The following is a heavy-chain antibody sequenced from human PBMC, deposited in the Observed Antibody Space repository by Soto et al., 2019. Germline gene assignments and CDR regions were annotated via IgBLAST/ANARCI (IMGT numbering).Heavy chain of an antibody. CDR2: ISGDGNDK. J-gene: IGHJ4*02. D-gene: IGHD1-26*01. Sequence: QVQLVESGGGVVQPGRSLRLSCAASGFIFRNFGMHWVRRAPGKGLEWVAVISGDGNDKYYPDSMKGRFTISRDNCNNTLYLQRNSLRPEDTAVYHCVQGASTAHHHLDSWGQGVLVTVSS. CDR3: VQGASTAHHHLDS. V-gene: IGHV3-30*03. CDR1: GFIFRNFG.